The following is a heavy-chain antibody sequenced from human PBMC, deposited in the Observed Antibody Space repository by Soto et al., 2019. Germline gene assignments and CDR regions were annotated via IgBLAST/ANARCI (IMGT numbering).Heavy chain of an antibody. V-gene: IGHV1-2*02. CDR1: GYTFTGYY. CDR2: INPNSGGT. CDR3: ARNVVVVAATYYYYGMDV. D-gene: IGHD2-15*01. J-gene: IGHJ6*02. Sequence: ASVKVSCKASGYTFTGYYMHWVRQAPGQGLEWMGWINPNSGGTNYAQKFQGRVTMTRDTSISTAYMELSRLRSDDTAVYYCARNVVVVAATYYYYGMDVWGQGT.